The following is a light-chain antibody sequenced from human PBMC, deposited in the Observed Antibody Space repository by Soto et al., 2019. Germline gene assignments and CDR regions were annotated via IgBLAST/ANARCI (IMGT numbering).Light chain of an antibody. V-gene: IGKV3-20*01. Sequence: EIGLTQSPGTLSLSPGERATLSCRASQSVGTYYLAWHQQKPGQAPRLLIYGSSVRATGVPDRFSGSGSGTDFTLTISGLEPEDFEVYYCQQYALSPWTFGQGTKVDIK. CDR2: GSS. J-gene: IGKJ1*01. CDR1: QSVGTYY. CDR3: QQYALSPWT.